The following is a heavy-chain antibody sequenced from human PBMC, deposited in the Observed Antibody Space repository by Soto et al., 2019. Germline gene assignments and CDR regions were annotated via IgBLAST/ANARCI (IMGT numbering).Heavy chain of an antibody. Sequence: HPVGSLRLSCAASGFTFSSYWMSWVRQAPGKGLEWVANIKQDGSEKYYVDSVKGRFTISRDNAKNSLYLQMNSLRAEDTAVYYCARVGPIDYDILTDTNYYRYGMDVWGQGTTVTVSS. V-gene: IGHV3-7*05. J-gene: IGHJ6*02. D-gene: IGHD3-9*01. CDR2: IKQDGSEK. CDR3: ARVGPIDYDILTDTNYYRYGMDV. CDR1: GFTFSSYW.